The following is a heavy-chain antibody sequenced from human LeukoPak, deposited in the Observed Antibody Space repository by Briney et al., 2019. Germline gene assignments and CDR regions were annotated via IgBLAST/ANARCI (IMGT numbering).Heavy chain of an antibody. CDR1: GYSISSGYY. CDR2: IYHSGST. CDR3: TRHAQTYYYGMDV. V-gene: IGHV4-38-2*02. D-gene: IGHD2-2*01. J-gene: IGHJ6*02. Sequence: SETLSLTCTVSGYSISSGYYWGWIRQPPGKGLEWIGSIYHSGSTYYNPSLKSRVTISVDTSKNQFSLKLSSVTAADTAVYYCTRHAQTYYYGMDVWGQGTLVTVSS.